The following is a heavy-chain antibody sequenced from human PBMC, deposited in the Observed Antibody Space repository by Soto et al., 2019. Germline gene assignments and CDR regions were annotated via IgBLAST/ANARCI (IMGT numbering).Heavy chain of an antibody. CDR3: ARDPSRITIFGVAPGYFDY. CDR2: IWYDGSNK. J-gene: IGHJ4*02. Sequence: GGSLILSCAASGFTFSSYCMRWVRQAPGKGLEWVAVIWYDGSNKYYADSVKGRFTISRDNSKNTLYLQMNSLRAEDTAVYYCARDPSRITIFGVAPGYFDYWGQGTLVTVSS. CDR1: GFTFSSYC. V-gene: IGHV3-33*01. D-gene: IGHD3-3*01.